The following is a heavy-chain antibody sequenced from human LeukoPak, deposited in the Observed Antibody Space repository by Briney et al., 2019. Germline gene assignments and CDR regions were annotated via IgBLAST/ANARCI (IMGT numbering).Heavy chain of an antibody. CDR1: GGSISGGSYY. Sequence: SETLSLTCTVSGGSISGGSYYWSWIRQPAGKGLEWIGRIYTSGSTNYNPSLKSRVTISVDTSKNQFSLKLSSVTAADTAVYYCARDVTYAFDIWGQGTMVTVSS. CDR3: ARDVTYAFDI. J-gene: IGHJ3*02. V-gene: IGHV4-61*02. CDR2: IYTSGST. D-gene: IGHD1-14*01.